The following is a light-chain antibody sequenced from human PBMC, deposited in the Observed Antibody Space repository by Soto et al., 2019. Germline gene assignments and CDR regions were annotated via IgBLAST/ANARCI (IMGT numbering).Light chain of an antibody. J-gene: IGLJ2*01. Sequence: QSVLTQPASVSGSPGQSITISCTGTSRDVGGYNYVSWYQHYPGKAPKLMICEVSNRPSGVSNRFSGSKSGNTASLTISGLRAEDEADYYCSSYTDSSTVIFGGGTKLTVL. CDR2: EVS. CDR3: SSYTDSSTVI. V-gene: IGLV2-14*01. CDR1: SRDVGGYNY.